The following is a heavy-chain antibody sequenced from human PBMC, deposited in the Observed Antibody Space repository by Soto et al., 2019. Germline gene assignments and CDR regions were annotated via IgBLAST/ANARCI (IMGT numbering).Heavy chain of an antibody. Sequence: SETLSLTCTVSGGSISSYYWSWIRQPPGKGLEWIGYIYASGSTNYNPSLKSRVTISVDTSTNEFSLELRSMTAADTAVYYCARNSEYSSSTDYWGQGTLVTVSS. CDR3: ARNSEYSSSTDY. CDR2: IYASGST. D-gene: IGHD6-6*01. J-gene: IGHJ4*02. V-gene: IGHV4-59*01. CDR1: GGSISSYY.